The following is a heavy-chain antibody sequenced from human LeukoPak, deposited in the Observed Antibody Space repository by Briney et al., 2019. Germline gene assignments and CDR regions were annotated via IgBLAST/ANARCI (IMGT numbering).Heavy chain of an antibody. Sequence: SETLSLTCTVSGGSISSYYWSWIRQPPGKGLEWIGYIHYSGSTNYNPSLKSRVTISVDTSKNQFSLKLSSVTAADTAVYYCARDFGYSSSWYSNYYGTDVWGQGTTVTVSS. CDR3: ARDFGYSSSWYSNYYGTDV. CDR1: GGSISSYY. V-gene: IGHV4-59*01. D-gene: IGHD6-13*01. CDR2: IHYSGST. J-gene: IGHJ6*02.